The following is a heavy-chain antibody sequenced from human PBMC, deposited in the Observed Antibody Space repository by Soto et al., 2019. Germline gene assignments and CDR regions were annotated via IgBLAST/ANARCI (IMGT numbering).Heavy chain of an antibody. V-gene: IGHV4-30-2*01. J-gene: IGHJ4*02. Sequence: QLELQESGSGLVEPSQHLSLTCAVSGGSISRGGYSWSWIRQPPGKGLEVIGYIYHSGSIYYTPSRKSGVTISVDRSKTLFSLKLSSVTDAGTALYYCGRGPDYWGQGPLVTVSS. CDR2: IYHSGSI. CDR1: GGSISRGGYS. CDR3: GRGPDY.